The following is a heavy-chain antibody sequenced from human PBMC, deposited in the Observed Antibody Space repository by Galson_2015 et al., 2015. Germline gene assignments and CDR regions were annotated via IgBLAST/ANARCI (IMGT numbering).Heavy chain of an antibody. Sequence: QSGAEVKKPGESLKISCKGSGYSFTSYWIGWVRQMPGKGLEWMGITYPGDSDTRYSPSFQGQVTISADKSISTAYLQWSSLKASDTAMYYCARLSRRYSYGFLDHDYWGQGTLVTVSS. CDR3: ARLSRRYSYGFLDHDY. CDR1: GYSFTSYW. J-gene: IGHJ4*02. D-gene: IGHD5-18*01. V-gene: IGHV5-51*01. CDR2: TYPGDSDT.